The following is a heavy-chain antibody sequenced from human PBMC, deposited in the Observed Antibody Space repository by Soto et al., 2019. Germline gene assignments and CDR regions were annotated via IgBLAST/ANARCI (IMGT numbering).Heavy chain of an antibody. CDR2: ISAYNGNT. D-gene: IGHD2-15*01. J-gene: IGHJ4*02. CDR3: ARVGRYCSGGSCYSSY. Sequence: ASVKVSCKASGYTFTSYGISWVRQAPGQGLEWMGWISAYNGNTNYAQKLQGRVTMTTDTSTSTAYMELKSLRSDDTAVYYCARVGRYCSGGSCYSSYWGQGTLVTVSS. CDR1: GYTFTSYG. V-gene: IGHV1-18*01.